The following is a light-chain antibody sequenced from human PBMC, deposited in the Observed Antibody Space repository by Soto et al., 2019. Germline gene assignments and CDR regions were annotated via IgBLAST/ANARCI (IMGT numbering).Light chain of an antibody. J-gene: IGLJ2*01. Sequence: QSVLTQPPSVSGSPGQSVTISCTGTSSDVGGSNYVSWYQKNPDKAPKLIIYDVSKRPSGVPDRFSAYKSGNTASLTISGLQAVDEADYYCCSNAGSDTLIFGGGTKVTVL. V-gene: IGLV2-11*01. CDR3: CSNAGSDTLI. CDR2: DVS. CDR1: SSDVGGSNY.